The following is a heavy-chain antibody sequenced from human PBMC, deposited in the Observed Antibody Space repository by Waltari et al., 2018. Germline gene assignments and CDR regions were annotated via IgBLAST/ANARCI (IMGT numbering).Heavy chain of an antibody. D-gene: IGHD4-17*01. J-gene: IGHJ4*02. CDR2: IYSGSGST. CDR1: GGSIRSNY. V-gene: IGHV4-59*12. CDR3: ARLDYGSSLFDS. Sequence: QVQLQESGPGLVKPSETLSLTCAVSGGSIRSNYWSWIRQSPGKGLECIGYIYSGSGSTNYHPSLKSRVTISTDTSKNHFSLKLNSMTVADTAVYYCARLDYGSSLFDSWGQGVLVSVSS.